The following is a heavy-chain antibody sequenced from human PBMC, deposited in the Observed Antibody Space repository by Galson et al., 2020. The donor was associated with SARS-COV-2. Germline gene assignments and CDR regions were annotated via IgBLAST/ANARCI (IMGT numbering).Heavy chain of an antibody. Sequence: SETLSLTCAVYGGSFSGYYWSWIRQPPGKGLEWIGEINHSGRTNYNPSLKSRVTISVDTSKNQFSLKLSSVTAADTAVYYCARGATVTTFYSYYYYYGMDVWGQGTTVAVSS. CDR1: GGSFSGYY. CDR3: ARGATVTTFYSYYYYYGMDV. D-gene: IGHD4-17*01. J-gene: IGHJ6*02. V-gene: IGHV4-34*01. CDR2: INHSGRT.